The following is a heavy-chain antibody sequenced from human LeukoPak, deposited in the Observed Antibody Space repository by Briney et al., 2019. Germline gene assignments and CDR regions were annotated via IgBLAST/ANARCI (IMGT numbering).Heavy chain of an antibody. V-gene: IGHV1-8*01. CDR3: AREASLRYFDWFPNPYYYYGMDV. CDR1: GYTFTSYD. D-gene: IGHD3-9*01. Sequence: GASAKVSCKASGYTFTSYDINWVRQATGQGLEWMGWMNPNSGNTGYAQKFQGRVTMTRNTSISTAYMELSSLRSEDTAVYYCAREASLRYFDWFPNPYYYYGMDVWGQGTTVTVSS. J-gene: IGHJ6*02. CDR2: MNPNSGNT.